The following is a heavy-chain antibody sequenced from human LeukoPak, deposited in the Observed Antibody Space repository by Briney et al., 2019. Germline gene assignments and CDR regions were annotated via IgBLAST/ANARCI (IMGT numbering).Heavy chain of an antibody. V-gene: IGHV4-59*01. CDR3: ARGAGGGYSGSYFFDI. Sequence: KTSETLSLTCTVSGGSISSYYWSWIRQPPGKGLEWIGYIFYSGSTNYNPSLKSRLTISLDTSKNQFSLKLSSVTAADTALYYCARGAGGGYSGSYFFDIWGQGTVVTVSS. CDR1: GGSISSYY. D-gene: IGHD1-26*01. J-gene: IGHJ3*02. CDR2: IFYSGST.